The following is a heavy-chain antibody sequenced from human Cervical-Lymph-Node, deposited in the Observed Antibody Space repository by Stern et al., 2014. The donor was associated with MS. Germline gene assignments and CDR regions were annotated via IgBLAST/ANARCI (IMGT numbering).Heavy chain of an antibody. Sequence: VQLDESGGGVVQPGRSLRLSCAAPGFTFSSYGMHWVRQTPGKGLEWAAVIWDDGSNKYYADSVKGRFTISRDNSENTLYLQMNSLRAEDTAVYYCARGDSSSPLEYWGQGTLVTVSS. CDR2: IWDDGSNK. V-gene: IGHV3-33*01. J-gene: IGHJ4*02. CDR3: ARGDSSSPLEY. CDR1: GFTFSSYG. D-gene: IGHD6-6*01.